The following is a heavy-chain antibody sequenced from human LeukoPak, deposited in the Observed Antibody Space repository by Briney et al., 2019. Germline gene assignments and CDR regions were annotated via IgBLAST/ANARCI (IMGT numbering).Heavy chain of an antibody. Sequence: GGSLRLSCAASGFTFSSYWMSWVRQAPGKGLEWVANLKQDGSEKYYVDSVKGRFTISRDNAKNSLYLQMNSLRAEDTAVYYCARAITMVRGGPFPWGQGTLVTVSS. J-gene: IGHJ5*02. CDR3: ARAITMVRGGPFP. CDR1: GFTFSSYW. D-gene: IGHD3-10*01. CDR2: LKQDGSEK. V-gene: IGHV3-7*01.